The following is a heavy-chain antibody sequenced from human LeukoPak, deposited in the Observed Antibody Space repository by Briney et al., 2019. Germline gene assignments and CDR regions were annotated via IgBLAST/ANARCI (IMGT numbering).Heavy chain of an antibody. CDR1: GFTFSSYS. D-gene: IGHD2-8*01. CDR2: FGTRSTSI. Sequence: GGSLRLSCAASGFTFSSYSMNWVRQAPGKGLEWVSSFGTRSTSIYHAGSVKGRFAISRDNAKNSLYLQMNSLTVEDTAVYYCLRVDDTNGHNWFDPWGQGTLVTVSS. V-gene: IGHV3-21*01. J-gene: IGHJ5*02. CDR3: LRVDDTNGHNWFDP.